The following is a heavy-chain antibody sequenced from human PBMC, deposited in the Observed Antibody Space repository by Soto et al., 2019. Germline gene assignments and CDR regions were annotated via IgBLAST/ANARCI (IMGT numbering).Heavy chain of an antibody. J-gene: IGHJ4*02. V-gene: IGHV3-30*18. D-gene: IGHD5-18*01. Sequence: PGGSLRLSCAASGFTFSSYGMHWVRQAPGKGLEWVAVISYDGSNKYYADSVKGRFTISRDNSKNTLYLQMNSLRVEATDVYYCANALHSYGYRAFDYWGQGTLVTVSS. CDR3: ANALHSYGYRAFDY. CDR1: GFTFSSYG. CDR2: ISYDGSNK.